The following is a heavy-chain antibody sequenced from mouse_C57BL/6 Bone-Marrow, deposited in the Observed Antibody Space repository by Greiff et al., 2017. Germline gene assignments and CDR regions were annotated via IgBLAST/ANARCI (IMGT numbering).Heavy chain of an antibody. J-gene: IGHJ1*03. CDR2: IWRGGST. CDR1: GFSLTSYG. Sequence: QQSGPGLVQPSQSLSITCTVSGFSLTSYGVHWVRQSPGKGLEWLGVIWRGGSTDYNAAFMSRLSITKDNSKSQVFFKMNSLQADDTAIYYCAKNDYGSSYWYFDVWGTGTTVTVSS. CDR3: AKNDYGSSYWYFDV. V-gene: IGHV2-5*01. D-gene: IGHD1-1*01.